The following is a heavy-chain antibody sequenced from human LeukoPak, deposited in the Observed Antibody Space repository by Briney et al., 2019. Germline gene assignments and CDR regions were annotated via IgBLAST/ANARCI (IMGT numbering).Heavy chain of an antibody. V-gene: IGHV3-30*03. CDR3: ARAGSHYYGSGSGFYFDY. J-gene: IGHJ4*02. D-gene: IGHD3-10*01. Sequence: GGSLRLSCAASGFTFSSYGMHWVRQAPGKGLEWVAVISHDGSNKYYADSVKGRFTISRDNAKNSLYLQMNSLRDEDTAVYYCARAGSHYYGSGSGFYFDYWGQGTLVTVSS. CDR1: GFTFSSYG. CDR2: ISHDGSNK.